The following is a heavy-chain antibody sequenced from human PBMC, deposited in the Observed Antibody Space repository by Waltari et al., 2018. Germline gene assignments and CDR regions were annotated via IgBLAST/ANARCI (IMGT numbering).Heavy chain of an antibody. J-gene: IGHJ4*02. CDR3: ARVWGALAAAGTFSVATPPDY. CDR2: ISYDGSNK. Sequence: GLEWVAVISYDGSNKYYADSVKGRFTISRDNSKNTLYLQMNSLRAEDTAVYYCARVWGALAAAGTFSVATPPDYWGQGTLVTVSS. D-gene: IGHD6-13*01. V-gene: IGHV3-30-3*01.